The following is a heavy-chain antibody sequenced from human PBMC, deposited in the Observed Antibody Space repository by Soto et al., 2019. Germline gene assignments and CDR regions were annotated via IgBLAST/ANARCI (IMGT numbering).Heavy chain of an antibody. CDR3: ASDRGYYYDSSGLDY. V-gene: IGHV1-69*13. D-gene: IGHD3-22*01. Sequence: SVKVSCKASGGTFSSYAISWVRQAPGQGLEWMGGIIPIFGTANYAQKFHGRVTITADESTSTAYMELSSLRSEDTAVYYCASDRGYYYDSSGLDYWGQGTLVTVSS. CDR1: GGTFSSYA. CDR2: IIPIFGTA. J-gene: IGHJ4*02.